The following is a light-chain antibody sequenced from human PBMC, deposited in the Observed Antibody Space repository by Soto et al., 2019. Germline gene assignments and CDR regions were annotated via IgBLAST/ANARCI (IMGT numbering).Light chain of an antibody. CDR2: KVS. Sequence: DVVMTQSPLSLPVTLGQPASISCRSSQSLAYSDGNTYLNWFQQRPGQSPRRLIYKVSTRDSGVSDRFSGSGSGNDFTLKISRVEAEDVGVYYCMQGTHWPPYTFGQGTKLEIK. CDR1: QSLAYSDGNTY. J-gene: IGKJ2*01. CDR3: MQGTHWPPYT. V-gene: IGKV2-30*01.